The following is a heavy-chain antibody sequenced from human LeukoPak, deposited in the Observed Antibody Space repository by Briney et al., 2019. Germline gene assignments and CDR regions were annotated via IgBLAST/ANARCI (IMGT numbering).Heavy chain of an antibody. D-gene: IGHD6-13*01. CDR3: AKSVSIAAAGMYYYYMDV. J-gene: IGHJ6*03. CDR2: IYTGGTP. Sequence: KSRETLSLTCTVPGGFIRIYFRSWIRQPAGEGREWVGRIYTGGTPNYNPHLKSGVTLSVAKTKTQISLNLSSVTAADTAIYYCAKSVSIAAAGMYYYYMDVWGKGTTVTVSS. CDR1: GGFIRIYF. V-gene: IGHV4-4*07.